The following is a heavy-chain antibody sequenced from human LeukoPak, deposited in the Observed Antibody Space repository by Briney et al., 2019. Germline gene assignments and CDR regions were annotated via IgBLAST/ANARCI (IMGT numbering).Heavy chain of an antibody. Sequence: PGGSLRLSCAASGFTFSSYWMSWVRQAPGKGLVWVANINQDGSETYHVDSVKGRFTISRDNAKKSLYLQMSSLIAEDTSVYYCARVSPERGFSYGPLANYFDYWGQGTLVTVSS. CDR2: INQDGSET. CDR3: ARVSPERGFSYGPLANYFDY. V-gene: IGHV3-7*01. J-gene: IGHJ4*02. CDR1: GFTFSSYW. D-gene: IGHD5-18*01.